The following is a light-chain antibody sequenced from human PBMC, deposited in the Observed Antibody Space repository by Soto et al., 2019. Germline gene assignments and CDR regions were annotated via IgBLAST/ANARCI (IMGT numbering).Light chain of an antibody. V-gene: IGKV3D-15*01. CDR3: QQYADSGALT. J-gene: IGKJ4*01. Sequence: EIVMTQSPATLSVSPGEGATLSCRASESISTNLAWYQQKPGQAPKLLIYGASRRATGIPDRFSGSGSGTDFTLTISRLESEDFAVYFCQQYADSGALTFGGGTKVDI. CDR1: ESISTN. CDR2: GAS.